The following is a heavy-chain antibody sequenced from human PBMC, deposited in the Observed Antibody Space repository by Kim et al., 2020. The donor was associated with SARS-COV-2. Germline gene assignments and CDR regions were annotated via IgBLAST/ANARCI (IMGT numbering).Heavy chain of an antibody. CDR1: GGSISSSSYY. V-gene: IGHV4-39*01. CDR2: IYYSGST. D-gene: IGHD3-9*01. CDR3: ARTYYDILTGSPRGAFDI. J-gene: IGHJ3*02. Sequence: SETLSLTCTVSGGSISSSSYYWGWIRQPPGKGLEWIGSIYYSGSTYYNPSLKSRVTISVDTSKNQFSLKLSSVTAADTAVYYCARTYYDILTGSPRGAFDIWGQGTMVTVSS.